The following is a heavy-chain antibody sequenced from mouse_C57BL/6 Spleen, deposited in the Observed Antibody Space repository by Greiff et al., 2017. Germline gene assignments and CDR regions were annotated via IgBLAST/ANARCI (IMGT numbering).Heavy chain of an antibody. J-gene: IGHJ1*03. V-gene: IGHV5-4*03. D-gene: IGHD1-1*01. Sequence: EVKLQESGGGLVKPGGSLKLSCAASGFTFSSYAMSWVRQTPEKRLEWVATISDGGSYTYYPDNVKGRFTISRDNAKNNLYLQMSHLKSEDTAMYYCARYDGSRYEYFDVWGTGTTVTVSS. CDR2: ISDGGSYT. CDR1: GFTFSSYA. CDR3: ARYDGSRYEYFDV.